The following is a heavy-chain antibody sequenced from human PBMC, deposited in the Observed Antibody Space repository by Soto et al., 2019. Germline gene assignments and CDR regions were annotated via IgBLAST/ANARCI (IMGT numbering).Heavy chain of an antibody. CDR3: ASQNIVVVVAATLALNWFAP. Sequence: PSETLSLTCTVSGGSISSSSYYWGWIRQPPGKGLVWIGSIYYSGSTYYNPSLKSRVTISVDTSKNQFSLKLSSVTAADTAVYYCASQNIVVVVAATLALNWFAPWGQGTLVTVS. J-gene: IGHJ5*02. D-gene: IGHD2-15*01. V-gene: IGHV4-39*01. CDR1: GGSISSSSYY. CDR2: IYYSGST.